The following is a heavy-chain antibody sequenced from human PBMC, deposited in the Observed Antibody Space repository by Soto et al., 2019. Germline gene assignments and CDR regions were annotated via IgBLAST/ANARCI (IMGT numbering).Heavy chain of an antibody. Sequence: QVQLVQSGAEVKKPGSSVKVSCKASGGTFSSYASSWVRHAPGQGLEWMGGIIPIFGTANYAQKFQGRVTITADESTSTAYMELSSLRSEDTAVYYCARSLSAEYASDIWGQGTMVTVSS. J-gene: IGHJ3*02. CDR2: IIPIFGTA. CDR1: GGTFSSYA. CDR3: ARSLSAEYASDI. V-gene: IGHV1-69*12.